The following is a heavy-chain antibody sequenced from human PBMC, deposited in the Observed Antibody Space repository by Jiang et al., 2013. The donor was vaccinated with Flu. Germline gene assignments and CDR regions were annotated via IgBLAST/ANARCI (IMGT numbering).Heavy chain of an antibody. V-gene: IGHV3-21*01. D-gene: IGHD3-10*01. CDR3: ARVMSDDPVRGVYYYYGMDV. CDR1: GFTFSSYS. CDR2: ISSSSSYI. J-gene: IGHJ6*02. Sequence: QLVESGGGLVKPGGSLRLSCAASGFTFSSYSMNWVRQAPGKGLEWVSSISSSSSYIYYADSVKGRFTISRDNAKNSLYLQMNSLRAEDTAVYYCARVMSDDPVRGVYYYYGMDVWGQGTTVTVSS.